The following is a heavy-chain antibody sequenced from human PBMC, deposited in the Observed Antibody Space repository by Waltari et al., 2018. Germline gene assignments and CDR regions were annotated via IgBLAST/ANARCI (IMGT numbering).Heavy chain of an antibody. Sequence: QVQLVESGGGVVQPGGSLRLSCAASGFPFSSYGLHWVRQAPGKGLEWVAFIRYDGSNKYYADSVKGRFTISRDNSKNTLYLQMNSLRAEDTAVYYCAKDQLVGAIYYYYYYMDVWGKGTTVTISS. CDR1: GFPFSSYG. CDR2: IRYDGSNK. J-gene: IGHJ6*03. CDR3: AKDQLVGAIYYYYYYMDV. V-gene: IGHV3-30*02. D-gene: IGHD1-26*01.